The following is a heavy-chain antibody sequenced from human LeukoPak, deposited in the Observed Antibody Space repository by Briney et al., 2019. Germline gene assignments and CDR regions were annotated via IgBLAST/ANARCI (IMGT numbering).Heavy chain of an antibody. J-gene: IGHJ4*02. V-gene: IGHV4-34*01. Sequence: SETLSLTCAVYGGSFSGYYWSWIRQPPGKGLEWIGEINHSGSTNYNPSLKSRVTISVDTSKNQFSLKLSSVTAADTAVYYCARGLNRIAAAGTPFDYWGQGTLVTVSS. D-gene: IGHD6-13*01. CDR2: INHSGST. CDR3: ARGLNRIAAAGTPFDY. CDR1: GGSFSGYY.